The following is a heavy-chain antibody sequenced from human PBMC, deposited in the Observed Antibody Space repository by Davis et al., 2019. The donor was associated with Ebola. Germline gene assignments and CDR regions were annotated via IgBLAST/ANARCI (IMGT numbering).Heavy chain of an antibody. D-gene: IGHD3-3*01. Sequence: ASVKVSCKASGYTFTSYDMNWVRQATGQGLEWMGWMDPNTDNTGYAQKFQGRVTITWNTSISTAYMELSSLRSEDTAVYYCARGLIPDWYYDLWSDNSTPYYFDYWGQGTLVTVSS. CDR3: ARGLIPDWYYDLWSDNSTPYYFDY. J-gene: IGHJ4*02. V-gene: IGHV1-8*03. CDR2: MDPNTDNT. CDR1: GYTFTSYD.